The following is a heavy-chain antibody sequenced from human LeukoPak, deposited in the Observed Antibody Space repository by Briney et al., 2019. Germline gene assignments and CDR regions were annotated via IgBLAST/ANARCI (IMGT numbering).Heavy chain of an antibody. CDR2: IGNNGGGI. V-gene: IGHV3-23*01. Sequence: GGSLRLSCAASGFTFSTYTMYWVRHPPGKRLEWVSIIGNNGGGIHYADSVRGRFTISRDNSKNALYLQMNSLRAEDTAVYYCATDRGWRTSGYYLYYFEYWGQGTLVTYSS. D-gene: IGHD3-3*01. J-gene: IGHJ4*02. CDR1: GFTFSTYT. CDR3: ATDRGWRTSGYYLYYFEY.